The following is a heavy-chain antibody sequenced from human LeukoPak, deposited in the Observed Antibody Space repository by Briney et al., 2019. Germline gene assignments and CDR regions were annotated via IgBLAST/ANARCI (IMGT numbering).Heavy chain of an antibody. Sequence: PGGPLRLSCAASGFTFSSDWMHWVRQAPGKGLVWVSCLNSDGSSTSYADSVRGRFTISRDNAKNTLYLQMNSLRAEDTALYYCATGNYYAFDIWGQGTMVTVSS. J-gene: IGHJ3*02. CDR1: GFTFSSDW. CDR2: LNSDGSST. V-gene: IGHV3-74*01. CDR3: ATGNYYAFDI. D-gene: IGHD1-7*01.